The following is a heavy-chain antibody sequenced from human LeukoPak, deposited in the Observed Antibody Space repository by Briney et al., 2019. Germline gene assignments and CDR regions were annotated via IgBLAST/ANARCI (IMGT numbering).Heavy chain of an antibody. J-gene: IGHJ4*02. CDR3: ARSFLSHSIYYFDY. CDR1: GFISSVFS. CDR2: ISGTRDII. V-gene: IGHV3-48*01. D-gene: IGHD3-3*01. Sequence: GGSLRLSCEPSGFISSVFSMNWVRQAPGKGVEWVSFISGTRDIIYYADSVKGRFTISRDNAKHSLYLQMNSLRAEDTAIYYCARSFLSHSIYYFDYWGPGALVTVSS.